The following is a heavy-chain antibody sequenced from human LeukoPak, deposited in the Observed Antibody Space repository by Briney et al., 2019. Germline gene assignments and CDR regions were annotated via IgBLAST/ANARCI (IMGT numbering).Heavy chain of an antibody. D-gene: IGHD2-15*01. V-gene: IGHV1-46*01. CDR2: INPSGGST. Sequence: ASVKVSCKASGYTFTSYYMHWVRQAPGQGLEWMGIINPSGGSTSYAQKFQGRVTMTRDTSTSTVYMELSSLRSEDTAVYYCARATWVVVVAASLDYWGQGTLVTVSS. CDR1: GYTFTSYY. CDR3: ARATWVVVVAASLDY. J-gene: IGHJ4*02.